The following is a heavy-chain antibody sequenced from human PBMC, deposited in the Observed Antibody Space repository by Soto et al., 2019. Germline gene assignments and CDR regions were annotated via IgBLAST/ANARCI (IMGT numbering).Heavy chain of an antibody. J-gene: IGHJ3*02. D-gene: IGHD3-10*01. Sequence: QVQLQESGPGLVKPSETLSLTCTVSGGSISSYYWSWIRQPPGKGLEWIGYIYYSGSTNYNPSLTSRVTLSVDTSKNQFSLKLSSVTAADTAVYYCARQSKNNYGSGGAFDIWGQGTMVIVSS. V-gene: IGHV4-59*01. CDR2: IYYSGST. CDR3: ARQSKNNYGSGGAFDI. CDR1: GGSISSYY.